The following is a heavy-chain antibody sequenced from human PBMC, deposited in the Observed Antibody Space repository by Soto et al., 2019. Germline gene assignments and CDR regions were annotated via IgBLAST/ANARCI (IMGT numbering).Heavy chain of an antibody. V-gene: IGHV4-39*01. CDR3: ASEMLAAASPYFDY. D-gene: IGHD6-13*01. CDR1: GGSISSSSYY. CDR2: IYYSGST. Sequence: PSETLSLTCTVSGGSISSSSYYWGWIRQPPGKGLEWIGSIYYSGSTYYNPSLKSRVTISVDTSKNQFSLKLSSVTAADTAVYYCASEMLAAASPYFDYWGQGTLVTVSS. J-gene: IGHJ4*02.